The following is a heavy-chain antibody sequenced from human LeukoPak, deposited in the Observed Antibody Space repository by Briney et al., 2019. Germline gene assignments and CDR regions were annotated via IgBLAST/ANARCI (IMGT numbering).Heavy chain of an antibody. J-gene: IGHJ6*03. Sequence: SQTLSLTCTVSGVPISSGVYYWSWIRQPPGKGLEWIGYIYHSASTYYNPSLKSRVTISVDMSKNQFSLTLSSVTAADTAVYYCARRIPRYYYGSSGDSGGKASYYMDVWGKGTTVTVSS. CDR3: ARRIPRYYYGSSGDSGGKASYYMDV. CDR1: GVPISSGVYY. CDR2: IYHSAST. D-gene: IGHD3-10*01. V-gene: IGHV4-30-2*01.